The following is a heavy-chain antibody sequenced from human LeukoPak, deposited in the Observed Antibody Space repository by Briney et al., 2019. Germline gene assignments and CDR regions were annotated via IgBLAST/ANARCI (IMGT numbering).Heavy chain of an antibody. V-gene: IGHV3-21*01. J-gene: IGHJ5*02. CDR2: TSSSSSYI. CDR1: GFTFSSYS. CDR3: AREYCSGGSCYSNWFDP. Sequence: PGGSLRLSCAASGFTFSSYSMNWVRQAPGKGLEWVSSTSSSSSYIYYADSVKGRFTISRDNAKNSLYLQMNSLRAEDTAVYYCAREYCSGGSCYSNWFDPWGRGTLVTVSS. D-gene: IGHD2-15*01.